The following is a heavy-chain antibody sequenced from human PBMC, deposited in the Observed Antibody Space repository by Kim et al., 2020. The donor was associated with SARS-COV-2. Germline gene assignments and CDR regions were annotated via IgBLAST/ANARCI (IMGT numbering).Heavy chain of an antibody. V-gene: IGHV3-33*06. CDR3: AKEGPEELGESLYYLDN. J-gene: IGHJ4*02. D-gene: IGHD3-10*01. Sequence: VKGRVAISRDNSKTQLYLQMNSLRAEDTAVYSCAKEGPEELGESLYYLDNWGQGTLVTVSS.